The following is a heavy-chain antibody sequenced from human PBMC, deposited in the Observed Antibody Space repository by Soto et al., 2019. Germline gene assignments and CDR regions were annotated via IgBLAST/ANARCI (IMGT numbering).Heavy chain of an antibody. J-gene: IGHJ4*02. D-gene: IGHD6-13*01. V-gene: IGHV3-23*01. CDR3: AKRPLTAAGFDY. CDR2: ITGSGGGT. Sequence: GGSLRISCAASGFTFSNYAMTWVRQAPGKGLEWVSVITGSGGGTHFVDSVKGRFTISRDNSKNTVYLQMNSLRAEDTAVYYCAKRPLTAAGFDYWGQGTLVTV. CDR1: GFTFSNYA.